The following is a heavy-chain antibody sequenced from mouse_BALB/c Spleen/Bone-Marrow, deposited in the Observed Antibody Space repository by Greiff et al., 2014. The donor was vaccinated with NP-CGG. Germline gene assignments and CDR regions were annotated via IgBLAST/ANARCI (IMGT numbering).Heavy chain of an antibody. CDR1: GYTFTDYN. CDR3: ARGVYYDYDVWFAN. V-gene: IGHV1S29*02. J-gene: IGHJ3*01. Sequence: VQLQQPGPELMKPGASVKISCKASGYTFTDYNMHWVKQNHGKSLEWIGYIYPYNGNTGYNQKFKSKATLTVDNSSSTAYMELRSLTSEDSAVYHCARGVYYDYDVWFANWGQGTLVTVSA. D-gene: IGHD2-4*01. CDR2: IYPYNGNT.